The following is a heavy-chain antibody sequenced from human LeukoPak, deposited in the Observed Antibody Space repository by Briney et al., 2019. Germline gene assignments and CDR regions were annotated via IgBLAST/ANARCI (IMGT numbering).Heavy chain of an antibody. V-gene: IGHV4-34*01. D-gene: IGHD3-3*01. CDR2: INHSGST. J-gene: IGHJ3*02. CDR3: ARGGRADFWSGYDAFDI. Sequence: SETLSLTCAVYGGSFSGYYWSWIRQPPGKGLEWIGEINHSGSTNYNPSLKSRVTISVDTSKNQFSLKLSSVTAADAAVYYCARGGRADFWSGYDAFDIWGQGTMVTVSS. CDR1: GGSFSGYY.